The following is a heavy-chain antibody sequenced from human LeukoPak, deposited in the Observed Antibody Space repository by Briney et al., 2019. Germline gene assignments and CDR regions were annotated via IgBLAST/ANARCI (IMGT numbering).Heavy chain of an antibody. CDR1: GFTFSSYA. CDR3: ARDYDYGDYEPHWYFDL. D-gene: IGHD4-17*01. CDR2: ISYDGSNK. J-gene: IGHJ2*01. V-gene: IGHV3-30-3*01. Sequence: PGGSLRLPCAASGFTFSSYAMHWVRQAPGKGLEWVAVISYDGSNKYYADSVKGRFTISRDNSKNTLYLQMNSLRAEDTAVYYCARDYDYGDYEPHWYFDLWGRGTLVTVSS.